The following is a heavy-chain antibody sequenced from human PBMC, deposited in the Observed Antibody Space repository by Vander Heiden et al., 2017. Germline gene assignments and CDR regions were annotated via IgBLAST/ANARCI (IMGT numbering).Heavy chain of an antibody. Sequence: VQLVQSGAEVKKPGESLKISCKDSGYCFASYWIGWVRQMPGKGLEWMGIVYLGDANTIYSPSFQGQVTISADKSSSTAYLQWSSLKASDTAMYYCASRPSQSSSWYFGYWGQGTLVTVSS. CDR2: VYLGDANT. J-gene: IGHJ4*02. CDR1: GYCFASYW. D-gene: IGHD6-13*01. CDR3: ASRPSQSSSWYFGY. V-gene: IGHV5-51*01.